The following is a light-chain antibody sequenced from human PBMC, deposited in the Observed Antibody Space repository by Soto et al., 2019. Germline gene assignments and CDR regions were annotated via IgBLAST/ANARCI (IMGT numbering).Light chain of an antibody. CDR1: SSDVGGYNY. CDR3: NYYPRSSNCV. CDR2: DVS. J-gene: IGLJ1*01. Sequence: QSALTQPASVSGSPGQSITISCTGTSSDVGGYNYVSWYQQHPGKAPKFMIYDVSNRPSEVFYRFSVSKSGNTASLTISGLQPEEELQYPCNYYPRSSNCVFETETKLTI. V-gene: IGLV2-14*03.